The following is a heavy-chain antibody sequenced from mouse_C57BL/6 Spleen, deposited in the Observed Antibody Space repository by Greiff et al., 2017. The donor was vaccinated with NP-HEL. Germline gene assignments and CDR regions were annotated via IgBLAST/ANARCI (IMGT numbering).Heavy chain of an antibody. Sequence: EVQRVESGPGLVKPSQSLSLTCSVTGYSITSGYYWNWIRQFPGNKLEWMGYISYDGSNNYNPSLKNRISITRDTSKNQFFLKLNSVTTEDTATYYCARGDDYYWYFDVWGTGTTVTVSS. D-gene: IGHD2-4*01. CDR3: ARGDDYYWYFDV. J-gene: IGHJ1*03. V-gene: IGHV3-6*01. CDR2: ISYDGSN. CDR1: GYSITSGYY.